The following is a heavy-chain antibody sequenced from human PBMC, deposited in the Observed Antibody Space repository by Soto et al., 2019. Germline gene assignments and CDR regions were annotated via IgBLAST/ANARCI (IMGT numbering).Heavy chain of an antibody. Sequence: QVHLVQSGAEVKKPGAAVKVSCKASAYNFINYYIHWERQAPGQGLEWMGIINPNGGSTTYAQKFQGRVTMTRDTSTSTVYMDLSSMTSEDTAIYYCARDGWSSALRSPFGMDVWGQGTTVTVSS. V-gene: IGHV1-46*01. CDR3: ARDGWSSALRSPFGMDV. CDR1: AYNFINYY. J-gene: IGHJ6*02. D-gene: IGHD3-3*01. CDR2: INPNGGST.